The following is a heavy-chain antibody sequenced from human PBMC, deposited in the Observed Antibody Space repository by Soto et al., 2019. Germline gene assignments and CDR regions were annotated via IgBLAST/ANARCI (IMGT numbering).Heavy chain of an antibody. V-gene: IGHV3-23*01. CDR2: ISDSGST. D-gene: IGHD2-2*01. CDR1: GFTFSNDA. J-gene: IGHJ4*02. CDR3: ARDPGGHYCTSTSCLNSFED. Sequence: EVQLLESGGALVQPGGSLRLSCAASGFTFSNDAMNWVRQAPGKGLEWVSTISDSGSTYYADSGKGWFTTSRDNSKDTLYVPMNRLRAQDTAVYYCARDPGGHYCTSTSCLNSFEDWGQGNLVIVSS.